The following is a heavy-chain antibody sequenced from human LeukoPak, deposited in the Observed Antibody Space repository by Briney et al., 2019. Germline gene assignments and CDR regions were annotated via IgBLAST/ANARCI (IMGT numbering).Heavy chain of an antibody. CDR2: IYYSGST. J-gene: IGHJ3*02. D-gene: IGHD3-10*01. V-gene: IGHV4-39*01. CDR1: GGSISSSSYY. Sequence: PSETLSLTCTVSGGSISSSSYYWGWIRQPPGKGLEWIGSIYYSGSTYYNPSLKSRVTISVDTSKNQFSLKLSSVTAADTAVYYCARQHVGYCGSGSYFSSPYDAFDIWGQGTMVTVSS. CDR3: ARQHVGYCGSGSYFSSPYDAFDI.